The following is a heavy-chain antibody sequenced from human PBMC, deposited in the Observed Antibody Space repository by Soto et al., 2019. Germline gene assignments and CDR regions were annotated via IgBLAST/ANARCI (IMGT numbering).Heavy chain of an antibody. CDR1: GFTFSSYA. D-gene: IGHD2-2*01. Sequence: GGSLRLSCAPSGFTFSSYAMSWVRQAPGKGLEWVSAISGSGGNTYYTDSVKGRFTISRDNSKNTLYLQMNSLRAEDTAVYYCAKDPRVVVPAADFDYWGQGTLVTVSS. J-gene: IGHJ4*02. CDR3: AKDPRVVVPAADFDY. CDR2: ISGSGGNT. V-gene: IGHV3-23*01.